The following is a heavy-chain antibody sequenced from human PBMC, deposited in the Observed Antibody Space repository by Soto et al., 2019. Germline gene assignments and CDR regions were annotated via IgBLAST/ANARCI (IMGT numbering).Heavy chain of an antibody. CDR2: IYYSGST. V-gene: IGHV4-39*01. CDR3: ARRPDDILTGPGPFDY. D-gene: IGHD3-9*01. CDR1: GGSISSSSYY. Sequence: SETLSLTCTVSGGSISSSSYYWGWIRQPPGKGLEWIGSIYYSGSTYYNPSLKSRVTISVDTSKNQFSLKLSSVTAADTAVYYCARRPDDILTGPGPFDYWGQGTLVTVSS. J-gene: IGHJ4*02.